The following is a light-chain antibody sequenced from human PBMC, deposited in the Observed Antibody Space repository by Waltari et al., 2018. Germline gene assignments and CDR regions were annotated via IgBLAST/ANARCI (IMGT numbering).Light chain of an antibody. CDR1: HSITTW. J-gene: IGKJ1*01. V-gene: IGKV1-5*03. CDR3: QNYQM. Sequence: DTQMTQSPSILSASVGDSVPISCRNTHSITTWLAWYQQKPGKAPKILISQTSDLEPGVPSRFSGSGTGTEFNLTISSLQPDDFATYYCQNYQMFGQGTRVE. CDR2: QTS.